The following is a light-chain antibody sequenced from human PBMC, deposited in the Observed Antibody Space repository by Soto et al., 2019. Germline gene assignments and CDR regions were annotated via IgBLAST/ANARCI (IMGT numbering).Light chain of an antibody. J-gene: IGLJ1*01. CDR2: EDT. Sequence: ALTQPASVSGSAGQSITISCTGTSSDVGNYNLVSWYLHHPGKAPKLLIYEDTKRPSGVSNRFSGSRSDNTASLTVSGLQAEDETDYYCCSYAGSSTYVFGTGTKLTVL. CDR3: CSYAGSSTYV. CDR1: SSDVGNYNL. V-gene: IGLV2-23*01.